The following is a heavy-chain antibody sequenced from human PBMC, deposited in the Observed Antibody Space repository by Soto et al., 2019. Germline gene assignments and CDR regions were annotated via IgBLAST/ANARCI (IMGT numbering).Heavy chain of an antibody. Sequence: QVQVVESGGGVVRPGRSLRLSCAASGFTFSSYAMHWVRQAPGKGLEWVALISYDGSNKYYADSVKGRFAISRDNSKNTLYLQMNSLRAEDTAVYYCARMGLLHGMDVWGQGTTVTVSS. CDR2: ISYDGSNK. CDR1: GFTFSSYA. D-gene: IGHD2-15*01. V-gene: IGHV3-30*09. CDR3: ARMGLLHGMDV. J-gene: IGHJ6*02.